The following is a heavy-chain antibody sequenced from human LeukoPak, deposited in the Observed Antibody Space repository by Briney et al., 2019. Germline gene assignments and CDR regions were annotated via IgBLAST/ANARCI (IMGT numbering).Heavy chain of an antibody. V-gene: IGHV3-11*01. CDR3: AKLYGYCFDY. CDR2: ISSSGSPL. CDR1: GITFRDHY. Sequence: GGSLRLSCAASGITFRDHYMSWVRQAPGKGLEFVSYISSSGSPLYYADSVKGRFTISRDNSKNTLYLQMNSLRAEDTAVYYCAKLYGYCFDYWGQGTLVTVSS. J-gene: IGHJ4*02. D-gene: IGHD4-17*01.